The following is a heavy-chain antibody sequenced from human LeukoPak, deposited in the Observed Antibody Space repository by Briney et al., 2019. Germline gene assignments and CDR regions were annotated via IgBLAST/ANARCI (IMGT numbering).Heavy chain of an antibody. D-gene: IGHD5-12*01. Sequence: ASVKVSCKASGYTFTGYYMHWVRQAPGQGLEWMGWINPNSGGTNYAQKLQGRVTMTTDTSTSTAYMELRSLRSDDTAVYYCARGSWLRFTIDYWGQGTLVTVSS. CDR1: GYTFTGYY. CDR3: ARGSWLRFTIDY. CDR2: INPNSGGT. J-gene: IGHJ4*02. V-gene: IGHV1-2*02.